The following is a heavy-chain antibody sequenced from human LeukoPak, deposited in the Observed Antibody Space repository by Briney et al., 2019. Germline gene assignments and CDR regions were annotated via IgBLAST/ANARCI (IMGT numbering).Heavy chain of an antibody. CDR2: IYHSGST. D-gene: IGHD1-26*01. V-gene: IGHV4-38-2*02. CDR3: ARDWGLGSHLYYFDY. CDR1: GYSISSGYY. J-gene: IGHJ4*02. Sequence: SETLSLTCAVSGYSISSGYYWGWIRQPPGKGLEWIGSIYHSGSTFYNPSLKSRLTISVDTSKNQFSLKLNSVTAADTAVYYCARDWGLGSHLYYFDYWGQGTLVTVSS.